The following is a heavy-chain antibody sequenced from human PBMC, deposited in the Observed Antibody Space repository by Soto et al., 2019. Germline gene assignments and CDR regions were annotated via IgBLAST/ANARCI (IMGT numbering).Heavy chain of an antibody. V-gene: IGHV3-21*01. J-gene: IGHJ3*02. CDR3: ATYKKDHTFCSSTSCLHDAFDI. CDR1: GFTFSSYS. Sequence: GGSLRLSCAASGFTFSSYSMNWVRQAPGKGLEWVSSISSSSSYIYYADSVKGRFTISRDNAKNSLYLQMNSLRAEDTAVYYCATYKKDHTFCSSTSCLHDAFDIWGQGTMVTVSS. D-gene: IGHD2-2*01. CDR2: ISSSSSYI.